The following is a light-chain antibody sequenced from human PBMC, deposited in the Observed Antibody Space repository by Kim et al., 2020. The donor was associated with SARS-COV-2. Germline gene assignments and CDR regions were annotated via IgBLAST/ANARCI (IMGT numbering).Light chain of an antibody. CDR1: TSVVGGSNY. CDR3: SSYTSTSTYV. Sequence: GQSNTISCTGTTSVVGGSNYVSWYQQHPGKAPKLMIYEVTKRPSGVSDRFSASKSGNTASLTISGLQAEDEADYYCSSYTSTSTYVFGTGTKVTVL. CDR2: EVT. V-gene: IGLV2-14*03. J-gene: IGLJ1*01.